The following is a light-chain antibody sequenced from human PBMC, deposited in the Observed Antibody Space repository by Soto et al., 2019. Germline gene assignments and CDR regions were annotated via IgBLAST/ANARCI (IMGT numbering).Light chain of an antibody. V-gene: IGKV3-20*01. Sequence: GLTQSPGTLSLSPGERATLSCGASQSVNSNYLAWYQQRPGQAPRLLIYGASSRATGIPDRFSGSGSGTTFTLTISRLEPEDFAVYYCQQYDSSPVPFGGGTKVDVK. CDR1: QSVNSNY. CDR3: QQYDSSPVP. CDR2: GAS. J-gene: IGKJ4*01.